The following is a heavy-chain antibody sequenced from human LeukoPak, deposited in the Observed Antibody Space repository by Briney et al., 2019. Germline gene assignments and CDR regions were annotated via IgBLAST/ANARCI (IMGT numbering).Heavy chain of an antibody. V-gene: IGHV1-18*01. CDR1: GYTFTSYG. D-gene: IGHD4-17*01. CDR3: ARVLGTTGYYYYGMDV. J-gene: IGHJ6*02. Sequence: GASVKVSCKASGYTFTSYGISWVRQAPGQGLEWMGWISAYNGNTNYAQKLQGRVTMTTDTSTSTAYMELGSLRSDDTAVYYCARVLGTTGYYYYGMDVWGQGTTVTVSS. CDR2: ISAYNGNT.